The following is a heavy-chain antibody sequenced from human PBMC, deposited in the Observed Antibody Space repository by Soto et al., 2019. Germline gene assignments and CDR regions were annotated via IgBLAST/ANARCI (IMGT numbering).Heavy chain of an antibody. D-gene: IGHD2-2*03. V-gene: IGHV3-23*01. J-gene: IGHJ4*02. CDR1: GYTFSNYA. CDR3: AKDGYCSSTSCYWSY. CDR2: ISGSGSNS. Sequence: LRLSCVASGYTFSNYAMSWVRHAPVKGLEWVSGISGSGSNSDYIDSVKGRFTISRDNSKSTLYLQMNSLKAEDTAIYYCAKDGYCSSTSCYWSYWGQGTVVTVSS.